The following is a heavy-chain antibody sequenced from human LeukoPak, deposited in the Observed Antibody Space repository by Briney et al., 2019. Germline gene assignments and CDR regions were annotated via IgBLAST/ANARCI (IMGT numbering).Heavy chain of an antibody. V-gene: IGHV3-30*18. Sequence: GGSLRLSCAASGFTFSSYGIHWVRQAPGKGLEWVAVISYDGSKKYYADSVKGRFTISRDNSKNTLHLQMNSLRAEDTAVYYCAKDLERHIVVVTASAVDYWGQGTLVTVSS. J-gene: IGHJ4*02. D-gene: IGHD2-21*02. CDR1: GFTFSSYG. CDR3: AKDLERHIVVVTASAVDY. CDR2: ISYDGSKK.